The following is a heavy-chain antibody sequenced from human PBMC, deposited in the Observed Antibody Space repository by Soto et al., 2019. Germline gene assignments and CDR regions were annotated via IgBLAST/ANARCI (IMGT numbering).Heavy chain of an antibody. CDR2: SHQRGNT. CDR1: GVSISSHDW. D-gene: IGHD6-13*01. CDR3: ATRASSRFY. Sequence: QVQLQESGPGLVKPSGTLSLTCAVSGVSISSHDWWTWVRQPPGKGLEWIGESHQRGNTNYNSSLESRVTISVDKSKNQFSLKLTSVSVADTAVYYCATRASSRFYWGQGTLVSVSS. J-gene: IGHJ4*02. V-gene: IGHV4-4*02.